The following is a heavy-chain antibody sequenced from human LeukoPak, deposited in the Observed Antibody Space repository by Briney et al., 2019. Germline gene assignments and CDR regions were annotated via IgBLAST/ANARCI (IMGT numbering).Heavy chain of an antibody. CDR3: GRRTWGVYYFDY. Sequence: SETLSLTCTVSGGSISSYYWSWIRQPPGKGLEWIGYIYASGNTNYNPSLKSRVTVSLDTSKNQFSLKLSSVTAADTAVYYCGRRTWGVYYFDYWGQGTLVTVSS. D-gene: IGHD3-10*01. CDR2: IYASGNT. J-gene: IGHJ4*02. V-gene: IGHV4-4*09. CDR1: GGSISSYY.